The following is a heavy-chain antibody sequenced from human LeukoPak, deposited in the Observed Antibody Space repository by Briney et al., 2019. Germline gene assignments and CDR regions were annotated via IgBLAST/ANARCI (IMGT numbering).Heavy chain of an antibody. Sequence: GASVKVSCKASGYTFTSYGISWVRQAPGQGLEWMGWINTNTGNPTYAQGFTGRFVFSLDTSVSTAYLQISSLRAEDTAVYYCARDLRSYYYYMDVWGKGTTVTVSS. CDR3: ARDLRSYYYYMDV. J-gene: IGHJ6*03. CDR1: GYTFTSYG. V-gene: IGHV7-4-1*02. CDR2: INTNTGNP.